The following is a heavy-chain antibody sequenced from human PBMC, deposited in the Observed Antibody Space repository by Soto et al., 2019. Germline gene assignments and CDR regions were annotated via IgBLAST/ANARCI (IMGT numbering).Heavy chain of an antibody. CDR2: IYYSGST. Sequence: PSETLSLTCTVSGGSISSSSFHWGWIRQPPGKGLEWIGSIYYSGSTYYSPSLKSRVTISVDTSKNQFSLKLSSATAADTAVYYCARKSTVDPYYYYGMDVWGQGTTVTVSS. V-gene: IGHV4-39*07. J-gene: IGHJ6*02. D-gene: IGHD4-4*01. CDR1: GGSISSSSFH. CDR3: ARKSTVDPYYYYGMDV.